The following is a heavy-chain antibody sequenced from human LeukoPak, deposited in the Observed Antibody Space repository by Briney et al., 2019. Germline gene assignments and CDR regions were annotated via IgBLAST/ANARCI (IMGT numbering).Heavy chain of an antibody. D-gene: IGHD6-13*01. CDR3: ARGLRREQQLLRAFDY. CDR2: MNPNSGNT. J-gene: IGHJ4*02. CDR1: GYTFTNYD. Sequence: ASVKVSCKASGYTFTNYDINWVRQASGQGLEWMGWMNPNSGNTGSAQKFQGRVTMTSNTSISPAYMELSSLRSEDTAVYYCARGLRREQQLLRAFDYWGQGTPVTASS. V-gene: IGHV1-8*01.